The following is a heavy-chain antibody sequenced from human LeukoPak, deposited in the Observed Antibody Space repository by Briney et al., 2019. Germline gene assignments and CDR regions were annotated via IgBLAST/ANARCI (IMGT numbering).Heavy chain of an antibody. CDR1: GYTFTSYG. J-gene: IGHJ3*02. V-gene: IGHV1-18*01. D-gene: IGHD1-14*01. Sequence: ASVKVSCKSSGYTFTSYGIIWVRQAPGQGLEWMGWISAYNGNTNYAQKLQGRVTMTTDTSTSTAYMELRSLRSDDTAVYYCARDPRTRGTFDIWGQGTMVTVSS. CDR3: ARDPRTRGTFDI. CDR2: ISAYNGNT.